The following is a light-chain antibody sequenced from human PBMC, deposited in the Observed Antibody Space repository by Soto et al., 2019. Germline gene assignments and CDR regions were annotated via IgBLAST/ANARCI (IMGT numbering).Light chain of an antibody. J-gene: IGKJ1*01. V-gene: IGKV3-20*01. CDR1: QSVSSSY. Sequence: EIVLTQFPGTLFLSPGERATLSCRASQSVSSSYLAWYQQKPGQAPRLLIYGASSRATGIPDRFSGSGSGTDFTLTISRLEPEDFAVYYCQQYGSSPGTFGQGTKVDSK. CDR2: GAS. CDR3: QQYGSSPGT.